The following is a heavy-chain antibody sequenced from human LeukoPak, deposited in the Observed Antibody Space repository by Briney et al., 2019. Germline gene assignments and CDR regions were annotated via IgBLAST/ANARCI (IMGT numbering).Heavy chain of an antibody. CDR2: ISYGGSYK. D-gene: IGHD4-17*01. J-gene: IGHJ6*02. Sequence: GSRRLSCAASGFTFSSYGMHWVRQAPGKGLQWVAFISYGGSYKYYADSVKGRFTFYRDKSKNTLYLQMNSLRPEDTAVYYCAKDRGDYDYYFYRLDVWGQGTTV. CDR3: AKDRGDYDYYFYRLDV. V-gene: IGHV3-30*18. CDR1: GFTFSSYG.